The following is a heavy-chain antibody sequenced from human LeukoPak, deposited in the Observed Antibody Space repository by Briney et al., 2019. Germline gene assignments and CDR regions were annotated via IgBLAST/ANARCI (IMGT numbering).Heavy chain of an antibody. CDR2: ISYSGST. CDR3: ARGLGGSSGCFGY. Sequence: PSETLSLTCTVSGGSISSYYWSWIRQPPGKGLEWIGYISYSGSTNFNPSLKSRVTISVDTSKNQFSLKLSSVTAADTAVYYCARGLGGSSGCFGYWGQGTLVTVSS. D-gene: IGHD6-19*01. J-gene: IGHJ4*02. V-gene: IGHV4-59*01. CDR1: GGSISSYY.